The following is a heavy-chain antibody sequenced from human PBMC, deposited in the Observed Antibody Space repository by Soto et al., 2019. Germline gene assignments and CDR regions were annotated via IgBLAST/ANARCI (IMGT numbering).Heavy chain of an antibody. Sequence: SETLSLTCTVSGGSISSSSYYWGWIRQPPGKGLEWIGYIYYTGTTHYNPSLKSRVTMSVDTSKNQFSLKVTSVTAADTAVYYCARRSGGVAAAFDYWGQGILVTVSS. CDR3: ARRSGGVAAAFDY. CDR2: IYYTGTT. J-gene: IGHJ4*02. V-gene: IGHV4-61*05. CDR1: GGSISSSSYY. D-gene: IGHD6-13*01.